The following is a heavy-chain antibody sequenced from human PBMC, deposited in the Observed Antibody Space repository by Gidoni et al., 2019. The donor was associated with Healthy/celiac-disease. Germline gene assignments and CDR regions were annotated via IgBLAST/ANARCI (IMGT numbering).Heavy chain of an antibody. Sequence: EVQLLESGGGLVQPGGSLSLSCAASGFTFSRYAMSWVRPAPGKGLEWVSAISGSGGSTYYADSVKGRFTISRDNSKNTLYLQMNSLRAEDTAVYYCAKGLRLGELSLTPNWFDPWGQGTLVTVSS. CDR1: GFTFSRYA. J-gene: IGHJ5*02. CDR2: ISGSGGST. D-gene: IGHD3-16*02. V-gene: IGHV3-23*01. CDR3: AKGLRLGELSLTPNWFDP.